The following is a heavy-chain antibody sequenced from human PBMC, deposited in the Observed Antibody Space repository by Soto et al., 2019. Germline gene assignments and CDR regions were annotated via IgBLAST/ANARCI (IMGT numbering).Heavy chain of an antibody. CDR2: ISGSGGST. V-gene: IGHV3-23*01. D-gene: IGHD2-15*01. J-gene: IGHJ4*02. CDR1: GFTFSSYA. Sequence: EVQLLESGGGLVQPGGSLRLSCAASGFTFSSYAMSWVRQAPGKGLEWVSAISGSGGSTYYADSVKGRFTISRDNSKNTLYLQMNSLRAEDTAVYYCARGGYCSGGTCWNSDYWGQGTLVTVSS. CDR3: ARGGYCSGGTCWNSDY.